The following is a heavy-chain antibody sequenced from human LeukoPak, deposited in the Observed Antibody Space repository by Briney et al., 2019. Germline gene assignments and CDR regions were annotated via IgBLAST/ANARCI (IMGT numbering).Heavy chain of an antibody. CDR1: GGSISSYY. D-gene: IGHD6-13*01. Sequence: PSETLSLTCTVSGGSISSYYWSWIRQPPGKGLEWIGYIYYSGSTSYNPSLKSRVTISVDTSKNQFSLKLSSVTAADTAVYYCARGIAAAVLNWFDPWGQGTLVTVSS. CDR3: ARGIAAAVLNWFDP. V-gene: IGHV4-59*08. J-gene: IGHJ5*02. CDR2: IYYSGST.